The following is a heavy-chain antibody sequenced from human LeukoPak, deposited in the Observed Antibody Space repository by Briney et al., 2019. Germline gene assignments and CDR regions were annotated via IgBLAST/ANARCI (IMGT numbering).Heavy chain of an antibody. CDR1: GFTFSSYS. Sequence: GGSLRLSCAASGFTFSSYSMNWVRQAPGKGLEWVSSISSSSSYIYYADSVKGRFTISRDNAKISLYLQMNSLRAEDTAVYYCARDLATFLEWSTYYFDYWGQGTLVTVSS. V-gene: IGHV3-21*01. CDR3: ARDLATFLEWSTYYFDY. D-gene: IGHD3-3*01. CDR2: ISSSSSYI. J-gene: IGHJ4*02.